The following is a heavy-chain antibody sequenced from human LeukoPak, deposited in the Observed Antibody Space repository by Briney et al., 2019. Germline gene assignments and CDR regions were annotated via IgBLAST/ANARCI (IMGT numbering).Heavy chain of an antibody. CDR1: GFSFTSHW. V-gene: IGHV3-7*01. CDR3: ARGVGWFDP. J-gene: IGHJ5*02. Sequence: PGGSLRLSCAVSGFSFTSHWMSWVRQAPAKGLEWVANIKEDGSEKYYVDSVKGRFTISRDNAKNSLSLQMNSLRAEDTAVYYCARGVGWFDPWGQGTLVTVSS. D-gene: IGHD3-3*01. CDR2: IKEDGSEK.